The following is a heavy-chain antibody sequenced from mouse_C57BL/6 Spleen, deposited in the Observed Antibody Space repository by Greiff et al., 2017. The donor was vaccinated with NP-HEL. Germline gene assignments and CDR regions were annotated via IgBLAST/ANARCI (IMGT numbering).Heavy chain of an antibody. CDR3: ARGAGLGLDY. V-gene: IGHV1-64*01. J-gene: IGHJ2*01. Sequence: LVESGAELVKPGASVKLSCKASGYTFTSYWMHWVKQRPGQGLEWIGMIHPNSGSTNYNEKFKSKATLTVDKSSSTAYMQLSSLTSEDSAVYYCARGAGLGLDYWGQGTTLTVSS. CDR2: IHPNSGST. D-gene: IGHD4-1*01. CDR1: GYTFTSYW.